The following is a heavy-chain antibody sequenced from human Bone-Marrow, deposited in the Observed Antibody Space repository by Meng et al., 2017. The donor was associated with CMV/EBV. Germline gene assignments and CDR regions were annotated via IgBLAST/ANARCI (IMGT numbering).Heavy chain of an antibody. D-gene: IGHD3-22*01. Sequence: SETLSLTCTVSGGSISNNDYYWGWIRQPPGKGPEWIGSMYYNGRTYYNPSLRGRVTMSVDTSKNQFSLNLSSVTAADTAVYYCARDGYYDSSRGPDYWGQGTLVTVSS. V-gene: IGHV4-39*02. J-gene: IGHJ4*02. CDR3: ARDGYYDSSRGPDY. CDR1: GGSISNNDYY. CDR2: MYYNGRT.